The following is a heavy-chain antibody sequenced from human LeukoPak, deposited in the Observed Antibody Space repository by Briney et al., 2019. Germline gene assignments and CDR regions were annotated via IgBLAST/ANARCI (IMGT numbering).Heavy chain of an antibody. Sequence: GGSLRLSCAASGFTFSSYEMNWVRQAPGKGLEWVSYISSSGSTIYYADSVKGRFTISRDNAKNSLYLQMNSLRAEDTAVYYCAREGKAAAGTSHYYYGMDVWGQGTTVTVSS. J-gene: IGHJ6*02. D-gene: IGHD6-13*01. CDR3: AREGKAAAGTSHYYYGMDV. CDR1: GFTFSSYE. CDR2: ISSSGSTI. V-gene: IGHV3-48*03.